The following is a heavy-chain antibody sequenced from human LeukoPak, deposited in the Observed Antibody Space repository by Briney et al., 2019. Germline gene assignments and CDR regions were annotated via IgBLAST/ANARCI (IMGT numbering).Heavy chain of an antibody. Sequence: SETLSLTCTTSGFSISRLYWSWVRQPPGKGLEWIGNIYSGVPTYFNPSLKSRVIISVDTSRNQFSLNLTSVTAADTAMYYCVQTTGWPGFDYWGQGILVTVSS. V-gene: IGHV4-4*09. D-gene: IGHD1-1*01. CDR1: GFSISRLY. CDR2: IYSGVPT. J-gene: IGHJ4*02. CDR3: VQTTGWPGFDY.